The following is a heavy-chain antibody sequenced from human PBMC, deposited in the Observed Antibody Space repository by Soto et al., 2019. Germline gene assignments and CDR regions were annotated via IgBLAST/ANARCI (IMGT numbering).Heavy chain of an antibody. D-gene: IGHD3-10*01. CDR2: INWNGGST. V-gene: IGHV3-20*04. J-gene: IGHJ5*02. CDR1: GFTFDDYG. Sequence: EVQLVESGGGVVRPGGSLRLSCAAYGFTFDDYGMSWVRQAPGKGLEWVSGINWNGGSTGYADSVKGRFTISRDNAKNSLYLQMNSLRAEDTALYYCARGGYYGSGSHGWFDPWGQGTLVTVSS. CDR3: ARGGYYGSGSHGWFDP.